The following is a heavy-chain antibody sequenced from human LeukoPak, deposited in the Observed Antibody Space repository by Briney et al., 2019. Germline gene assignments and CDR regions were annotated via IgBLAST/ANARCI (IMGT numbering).Heavy chain of an antibody. CDR1: GYSFTSYW. Sequence: GESLKISCKGSGYSFTSYWIGWVRQMPGKGLEWMGIIYPGDSDTRYSPSFQGQVTISADESISTAYLQWSSLKASDTAMYYCARMGSLDSSSWFGAFDIWGQGTMVTVSS. J-gene: IGHJ3*02. CDR3: ARMGSLDSSSWFGAFDI. D-gene: IGHD6-13*01. V-gene: IGHV5-51*01. CDR2: IYPGDSDT.